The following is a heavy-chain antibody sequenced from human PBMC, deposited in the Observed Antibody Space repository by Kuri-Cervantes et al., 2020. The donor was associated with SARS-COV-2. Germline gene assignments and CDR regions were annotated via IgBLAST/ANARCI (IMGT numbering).Heavy chain of an antibody. Sequence: GESLKISCAASGFTFSSYAMSWVRQAPGKGLEWVSAISGSGGSTYYADSVKGRFTISRDNSNNTLYLQMNSLRAEDTAVYYCAKLGSSPGYYYYMDVWGKGTTVIVSS. CDR1: GFTFSSYA. J-gene: IGHJ6*03. CDR2: ISGSGGST. CDR3: AKLGSSPGYYYYMDV. D-gene: IGHD6-6*01. V-gene: IGHV3-23*01.